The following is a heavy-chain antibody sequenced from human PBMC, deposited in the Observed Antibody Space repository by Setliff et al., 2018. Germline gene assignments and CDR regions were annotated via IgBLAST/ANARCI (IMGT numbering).Heavy chain of an antibody. V-gene: IGHV3-23*01. CDR2: ISWNSDTT. CDR1: GFTFDDYA. CDR3: CSGSYLFVY. J-gene: IGHJ4*02. Sequence: PGGSLRLSCAASGFTFDDYAMHWVRQAPGKGLEWVSGISWNSDTTYYADSVKGRFTISRDNSKNTLYLQMNSLRAEDTAVYYCCSGSYLFVYWGQGSLVTVSS. D-gene: IGHD1-26*01.